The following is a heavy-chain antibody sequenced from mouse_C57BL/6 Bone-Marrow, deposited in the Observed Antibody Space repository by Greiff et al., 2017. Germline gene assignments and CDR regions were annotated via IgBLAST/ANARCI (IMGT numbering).Heavy chain of an antibody. V-gene: IGHV7-1*01. J-gene: IGHJ4*01. CDR3: ARDADTTVVYYAMDY. CDR2: SRNKANDYTT. CDR1: GFTFSDFY. Sequence: DVMLVESGGGLVQSGRSLRLSCATSGFTFSDFYMEWVRQAPGKGLEWIAASRNKANDYTTEYSASVKGRFIVSRDTSQSILYLQMNALRAEDTAIYYCARDADTTVVYYAMDYWGQGTSVTVSS. D-gene: IGHD1-1*01.